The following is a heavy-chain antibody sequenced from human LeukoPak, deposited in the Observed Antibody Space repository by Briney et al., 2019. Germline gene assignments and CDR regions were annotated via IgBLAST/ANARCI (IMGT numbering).Heavy chain of an antibody. CDR1: GGSFSGYY. CDR3: ARRYYGVLDY. D-gene: IGHD3-9*01. J-gene: IGHJ4*02. Sequence: TSSETLSLTCAVYGGSFSGYYWSWIRQPPGKGLEWIGEINHSGSTNYNPSLKSRVTISVDTSKNQFSLKLSSVTAADTAVYYCARRYYGVLDYWGQGTLVTVSS. V-gene: IGHV4-34*01. CDR2: INHSGST.